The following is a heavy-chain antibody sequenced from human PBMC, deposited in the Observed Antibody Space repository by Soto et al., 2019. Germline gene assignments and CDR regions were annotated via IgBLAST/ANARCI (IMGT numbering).Heavy chain of an antibody. D-gene: IGHD5-12*01. CDR3: ARERGGYDYLYYYYYMDV. J-gene: IGHJ6*03. V-gene: IGHV1-69*08. CDR1: GDIFDSLT. CDR2: IIPVLGMA. Sequence: QFQLVQSGAEMKKPGSSVKVSCQASGDIFDSLTINWVRQAPGQGLEWMGRIIPVLGMANSAQKFQGRVTIIADKSTSTVYMELSSLTAEDRAVYYCARERGGYDYLYYYYYMDVWGEGSTVTVSS.